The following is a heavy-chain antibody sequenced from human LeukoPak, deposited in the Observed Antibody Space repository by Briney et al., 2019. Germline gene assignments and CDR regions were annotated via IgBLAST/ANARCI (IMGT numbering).Heavy chain of an antibody. J-gene: IGHJ4*02. D-gene: IGHD2-21*02. V-gene: IGHV4-4*07. CDR2: IYNSGIT. CDR3: ARGGYCGGDCYFYY. Sequence: KTSETLSLTCTVSGGSISSNYYWSWIRQPAGKGLEYIGRIYNSGITNYNPSLKSRATISVDTSKNQFSLKLSSVTAADTAVYYCARGGYCGGDCYFYYWGQGTLVTVSS. CDR1: GGSISSNYY.